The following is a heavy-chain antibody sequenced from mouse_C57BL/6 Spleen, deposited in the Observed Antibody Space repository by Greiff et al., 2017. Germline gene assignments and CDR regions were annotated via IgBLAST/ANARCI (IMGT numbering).Heavy chain of an antibody. V-gene: IGHV1-52*01. J-gene: IGHJ2*01. CDR1: GYTFTSYW. CDR2: IDPSDSET. Sequence: QVQLQQPGAELVRPGSSVKLSCKASGYTFTSYWMHWVKQRPIQGLEWIGNIDPSDSETHYNQKFKDKATLTVDKSSSTAYMQLSSLTSEDSAVXYCAAIYYDYGGYWGQGTTLTVSS. D-gene: IGHD2-4*01. CDR3: AAIYYDYGGY.